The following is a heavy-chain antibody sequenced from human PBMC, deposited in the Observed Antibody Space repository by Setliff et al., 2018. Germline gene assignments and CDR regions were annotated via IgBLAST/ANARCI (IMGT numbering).Heavy chain of an antibody. J-gene: IGHJ5*02. D-gene: IGHD3-10*01. CDR1: GGSISSGGYY. CDR3: ARHVNGSGKYYNWSDP. Sequence: SETLSLTCTVSGGSISSGGYYWSWIRQHPGKGLEWIGYIYYSGSTYYNPSLKSRVTISVDTSKNQFSLKLSSVTAADTAVYYCARHVNGSGKYYNWSDPWGQGTLVTVSS. V-gene: IGHV4-31*03. CDR2: IYYSGST.